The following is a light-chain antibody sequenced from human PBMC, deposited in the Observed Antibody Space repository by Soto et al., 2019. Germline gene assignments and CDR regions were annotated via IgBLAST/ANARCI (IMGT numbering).Light chain of an antibody. CDR2: AAS. CDR1: QGISTY. J-gene: IGKJ1*01. V-gene: IGKV1-9*01. CDR3: QQLITYHQT. Sequence: DIQLTQSPSFPSASVGDRVTMTCRASQGISTYLAWYQQKPGKAPKLLIYAASTSQSGVPSRFSGSGSGTEFALAISSLQPEDFETYYCQQLITYHQTLGQGTKVDIK.